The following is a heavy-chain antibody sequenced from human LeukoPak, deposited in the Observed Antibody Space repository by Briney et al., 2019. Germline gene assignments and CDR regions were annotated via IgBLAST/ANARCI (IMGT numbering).Heavy chain of an antibody. D-gene: IGHD4-23*01. CDR2: IYYSGST. V-gene: IGHV4-31*03. CDR1: GGSISSGGYY. J-gene: IGHJ5*02. Sequence: PSETLSLTCTVSGGSISSGGYYWSWIRQHPGKGLEWIGYIYYSGSTYYNPSLKSRVTISVDTSKNQFSLKLSSVTAADTAVYYCANYGGNGPFWFDPWGQGTLVTVSS. CDR3: ANYGGNGPFWFDP.